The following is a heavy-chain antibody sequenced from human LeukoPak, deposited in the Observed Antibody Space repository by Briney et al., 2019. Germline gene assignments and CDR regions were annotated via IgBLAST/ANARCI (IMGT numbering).Heavy chain of an antibody. CDR3: ARDGSYYGGYYFDY. D-gene: IGHD3-3*01. CDR1: GFTFSSYS. J-gene: IGHJ4*02. V-gene: IGHV3-21*01. Sequence: GGSLRLSCGASGFTFSSYSMNWVRQAPGKGLEWVPSISSSSSYIYYADSVKGRFTISRDNAKNSLYLQMNSLRAEDTAVYYCARDGSYYGGYYFDYWGQGTLVTVSS. CDR2: ISSSSSYI.